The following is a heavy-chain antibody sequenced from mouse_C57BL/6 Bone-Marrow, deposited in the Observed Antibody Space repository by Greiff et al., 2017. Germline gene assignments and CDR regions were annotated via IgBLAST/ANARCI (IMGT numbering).Heavy chain of an antibody. CDR3: GLWDFDV. V-gene: IGHV1-26*01. Sequence: VQLQQSGPELVKPGASVKISCKASGYTFTDYYMNWVKQRHGKSLEWIGDINPNNGGTSYNQKFKGKATLTVDKSSSTAYMKLRSLTSEDSAVYYYGLWDFDVWGTGTTVTVSS. CDR2: INPNNGGT. CDR1: GYTFTDYY. J-gene: IGHJ1*03.